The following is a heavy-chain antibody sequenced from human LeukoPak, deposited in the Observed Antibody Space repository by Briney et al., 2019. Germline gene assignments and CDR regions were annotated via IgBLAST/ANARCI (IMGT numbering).Heavy chain of an antibody. J-gene: IGHJ5*02. CDR1: GGSISSSSYY. CDR3: ARSSGYSSSGGLNWFDT. V-gene: IGHV4-39*01. D-gene: IGHD6-13*01. Sequence: SETLSLTCTVSGGSISSSSYYWGWIRQPPGKGLEWIGSIYYSGSTYYNPSLKSRVTISVDTSKNQFSLKLSSVIAADTAVYYCARSSGYSSSGGLNWFDTWGQGTLVTVSS. CDR2: IYYSGST.